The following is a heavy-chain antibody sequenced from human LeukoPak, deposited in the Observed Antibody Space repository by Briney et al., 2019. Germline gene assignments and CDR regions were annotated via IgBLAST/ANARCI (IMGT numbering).Heavy chain of an antibody. D-gene: IGHD5-12*01. J-gene: IGHJ6*02. CDR2: INHSGST. Sequence: SETLSLTCAVYGGSFSGYYWSWIRQPPGKGLEWIGEINHSGSTNYNPSLKSRVTISVDTSKNQFSLKLSSVTAADTAVYYCARDQSVGGISGYDYHPRRYGMDVWGQGTTVTVSS. CDR3: ARDQSVGGISGYDYHPRRYGMDV. CDR1: GGSFSGYY. V-gene: IGHV4-34*01.